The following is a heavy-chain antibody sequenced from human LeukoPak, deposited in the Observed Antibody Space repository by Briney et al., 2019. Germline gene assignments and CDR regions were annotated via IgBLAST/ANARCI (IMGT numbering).Heavy chain of an antibody. CDR2: IWYDGSNK. J-gene: IGHJ4*02. D-gene: IGHD2-21*02. Sequence: GRSLRLSCAASGFTFRNYGMYWVRQAPGKGLEWVAVIWYDGSNKYYADSVKGRFTISRDNSKNTLYLQMHSLRAEDTAVYYCATVRSCSGGDCYYLDYWGQGTLVTVSS. CDR3: ATVRSCSGGDCYYLDY. V-gene: IGHV3-33*01. CDR1: GFTFRNYG.